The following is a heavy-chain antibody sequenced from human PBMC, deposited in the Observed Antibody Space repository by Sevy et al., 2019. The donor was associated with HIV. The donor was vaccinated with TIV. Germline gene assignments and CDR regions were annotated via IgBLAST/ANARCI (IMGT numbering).Heavy chain of an antibody. D-gene: IGHD2-8*02. Sequence: GGSLRLSCAASGFTFSSFEMNWVRQAPGKGLEWVGRIKSKTDGGTTDYAAPVKGRFTISRDDSKNTLYLQMNSLKTEDTAVYYCTTRSSGLGVVYAILRGAFDIWGQGTMVTVSS. V-gene: IGHV3-15*01. CDR1: GFTFSSFE. CDR3: TTRSSGLGVVYAILRGAFDI. CDR2: IKSKTDGGTT. J-gene: IGHJ3*02.